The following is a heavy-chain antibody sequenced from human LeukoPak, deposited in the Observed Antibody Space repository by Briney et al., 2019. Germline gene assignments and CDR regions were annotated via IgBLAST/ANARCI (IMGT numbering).Heavy chain of an antibody. J-gene: IGHJ6*02. CDR1: GFTFNIYW. CDR2: IKSDGISA. Sequence: GGSLRLSCAASGFTFNIYWMHWVRHAPGKGLVWVARIKSDGISASYADSVKGRFSISRDNAKNTLYLQVNSLRGEDTAVYYCTRDKNYAMDVWGQGTTVTVSS. V-gene: IGHV3-74*01. CDR3: TRDKNYAMDV.